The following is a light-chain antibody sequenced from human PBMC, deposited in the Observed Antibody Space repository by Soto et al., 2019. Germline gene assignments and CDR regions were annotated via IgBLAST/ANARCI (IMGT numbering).Light chain of an antibody. J-gene: IGLJ2*01. CDR3: CSYAGSSTYVV. V-gene: IGLV2-23*02. CDR1: SSDVGSYNL. CDR2: EVS. Sequence: QSALTQPASVSGSPGQSVTISCTGTSSDVGSYNLVSWYQQHPGKAPKLMIYEVSKRPSGGSNPFSGSKSGNTASLTLSGLQAEDEADYYCCSYAGSSTYVVFGGGTKLTVL.